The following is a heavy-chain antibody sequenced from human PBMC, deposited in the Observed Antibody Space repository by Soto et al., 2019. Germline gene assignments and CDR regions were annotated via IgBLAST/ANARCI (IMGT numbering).Heavy chain of an antibody. CDR3: ARVSPGYDFWSGYYPPYYFDD. V-gene: IGHV4-61*01. CDR2: IYNSGST. Sequence: QVQLQESGPGLVKPSETLSLTCTVSGGSVRSGSYYWSWIRQPPGKGLEWIGYIYNSGSTNYNPSLKSRVTISVDTSKNQFSLKLSSVITADTAVYYCARVSPGYDFWSGYYPPYYFDDWGQGTLVTVSS. D-gene: IGHD3-3*01. CDR1: GGSVRSGSYY. J-gene: IGHJ4*02.